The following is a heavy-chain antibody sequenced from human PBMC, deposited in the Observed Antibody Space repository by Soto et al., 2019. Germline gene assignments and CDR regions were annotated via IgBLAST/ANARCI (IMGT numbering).Heavy chain of an antibody. CDR3: ARDSGIVAAGRFSFDP. CDR1: GLSLSGYA. Sequence: EVQLMESGGGLVQPGESLRLSCVVSGLSLSGYALSWVRQAPGKGLEWVSAVSGSGGTTYYADSVKGRFTISRDNSKNTLYLQMNGLRVEDTAKYFCARDSGIVAAGRFSFDPRGQGTLVTVSS. J-gene: IGHJ5*02. CDR2: VSGSGGTT. V-gene: IGHV3-23*01. D-gene: IGHD6-13*01.